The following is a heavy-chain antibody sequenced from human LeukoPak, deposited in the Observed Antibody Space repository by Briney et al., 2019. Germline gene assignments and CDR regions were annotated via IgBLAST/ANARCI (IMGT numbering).Heavy chain of an antibody. CDR2: FDPEDGET. D-gene: IGHD4-17*01. J-gene: IGHJ3*02. Sequence: GASVKVSCKVSGYTLTELSMHWVRQAPGKGLERMGGFDPEDGETIYAQKFQGRVTMTEDTSADTAYMELSSLRSEDTAVYYCATDSMTTVTTGAFDIWGQGTMVTVSS. CDR1: GYTLTELS. CDR3: ATDSMTTVTTGAFDI. V-gene: IGHV1-24*01.